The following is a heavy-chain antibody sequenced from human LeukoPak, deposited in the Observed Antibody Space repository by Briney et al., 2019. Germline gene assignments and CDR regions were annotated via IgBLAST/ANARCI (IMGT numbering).Heavy chain of an antibody. D-gene: IGHD3-22*01. Sequence: SVKVSCMASGGTFSSYAISWVRQAPGQGLEWMGRIIPIFGTANYAQKFQGRVTITTDESTSTAYMELSSLRSEDTAVYYCARGYDSSGYYYDLAYWGQGTLVTVSS. CDR2: IIPIFGTA. J-gene: IGHJ4*02. V-gene: IGHV1-69*05. CDR1: GGTFSSYA. CDR3: ARGYDSSGYYYDLAY.